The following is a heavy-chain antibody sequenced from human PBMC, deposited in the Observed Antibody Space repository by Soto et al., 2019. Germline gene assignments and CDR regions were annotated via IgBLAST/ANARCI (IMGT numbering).Heavy chain of an antibody. CDR2: IFSNDEQ. CDR1: GFSLTNTRIG. CDR3: ARVQFWGGYYSFDY. D-gene: IGHD3-3*01. Sequence: QVTLKESGPVLVKPTETVTLTCTVSGFSLTNTRIGVSWIRQPPGRPLQWLAPIFSNDEQSYNPSLSSRLTISRDPSKSQVILSMTNMDPVDTPTSFCARVQFWGGYYSFDYWGQGTLVTVSS. J-gene: IGHJ4*02. V-gene: IGHV2-26*01.